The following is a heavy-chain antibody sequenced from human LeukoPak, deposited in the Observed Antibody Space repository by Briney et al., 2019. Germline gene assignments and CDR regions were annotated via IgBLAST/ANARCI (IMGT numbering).Heavy chain of an antibody. J-gene: IGHJ3*02. CDR3: ARLYCSGGNRYGPFDI. Sequence: SDTLSLTCTVGSGSIGSRSYCGGWVRQPPGKWLEWIGSIHYSGSTYYNPSLQRRLTISLDTSNNHSSLQLSSVNAADTAVYYCARLYCSGGNRYGPFDIWGQGTMVTVSS. V-gene: IGHV4-39*02. CDR2: IHYSGST. D-gene: IGHD2-15*01. CDR1: SGSIGSRSYC.